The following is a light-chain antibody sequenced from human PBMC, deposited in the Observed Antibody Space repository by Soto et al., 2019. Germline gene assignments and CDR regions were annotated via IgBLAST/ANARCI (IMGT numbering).Light chain of an antibody. J-gene: IGKJ1*01. CDR3: QQYNNWPRT. Sequence: EIVMTQSPATLSSSLGERATLSCRASQSVSSSLAWYQQKPGQAPRLLIYGASTRATGITARFSDSGSGTEFTLTISSLQSEDFAVYYCQQYNNWPRTFGQGTKVEIK. CDR1: QSVSSS. V-gene: IGKV3-15*01. CDR2: GAS.